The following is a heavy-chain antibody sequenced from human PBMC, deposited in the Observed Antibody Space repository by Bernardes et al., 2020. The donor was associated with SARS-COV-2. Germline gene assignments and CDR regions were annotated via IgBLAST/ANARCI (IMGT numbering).Heavy chain of an antibody. D-gene: IGHD2-2*01. CDR1: GYTFTSYG. CDR2: ISAYNGNT. CDR3: ARARTYCSSTSCRLYSAFDI. V-gene: IGHV1-18*01. J-gene: IGHJ3*02. Sequence: ASVKVSCKASGYTFTSYGISWVRQAPGQGLEWMGWISAYNGNTNYAQKLQGRVTMTTDTSTSTAYMELRSLRSDDTAVYYCARARTYCSSTSCRLYSAFDIWGQGTMVTVSS.